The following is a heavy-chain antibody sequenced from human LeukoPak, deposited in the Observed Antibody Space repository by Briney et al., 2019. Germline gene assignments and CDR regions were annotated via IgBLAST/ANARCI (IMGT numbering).Heavy chain of an antibody. CDR1: VHIHSRYV. Sequence: PGGSLSLSCTASVHIHSRYVMLWARQAPRKGLVWVSRINRDGSSTTYADSVKSRFTISRDNAKNTLHLQMNSLRVEDKAVYYCVRGYTIGPGGYWGQGTLVTVSS. CDR3: VRGYTIGPGGY. J-gene: IGHJ4*02. CDR2: INRDGSST. D-gene: IGHD3-16*02. V-gene: IGHV3-74*03.